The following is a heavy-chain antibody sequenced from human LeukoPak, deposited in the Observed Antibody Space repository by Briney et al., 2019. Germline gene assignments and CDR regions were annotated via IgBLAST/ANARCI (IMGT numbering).Heavy chain of an antibody. V-gene: IGHV1-2*02. CDR1: GYTFTAHY. CDR2: IDPNSGGT. J-gene: IGHJ2*01. D-gene: IGHD3-10*01. CDR3: ARGRGTTMVRGVITNYFDL. Sequence: ASVKVSFRASGYTFTAHYIHWVRQAPGQGREGMGWIDPNSGGTNYAQKFLGSVTMTGDTSINTAFMELSRLRSDDTAIYYCARGRGTTMVRGVITNYFDLWGRGSLVTVSS.